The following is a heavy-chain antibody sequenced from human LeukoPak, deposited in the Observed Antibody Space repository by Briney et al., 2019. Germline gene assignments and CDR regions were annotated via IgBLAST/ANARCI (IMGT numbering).Heavy chain of an antibody. CDR1: GFTFSSYA. D-gene: IGHD3-22*01. V-gene: IGHV3-23*01. Sequence: GGSLRLSCAASGFTFSSYAMSWVRQAPGKGLEWVSAISGSGGSTYYADSVKGRFTISRDNCKNTLYLQMNSLRAEDTAVYYCAAYYYDSSGYWPFDYWGQGTLVTVSS. CDR2: ISGSGGST. CDR3: AAYYYDSSGYWPFDY. J-gene: IGHJ4*02.